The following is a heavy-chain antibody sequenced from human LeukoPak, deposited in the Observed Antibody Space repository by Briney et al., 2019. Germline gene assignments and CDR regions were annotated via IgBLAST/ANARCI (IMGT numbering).Heavy chain of an antibody. Sequence: GASVKVSCKASGYTLTSYDINWVRQASGQGLEWLGWMNPNSGNTGYAQKFQDRVTMTRNTSISTAFMELRSLRSEDTAVYYCARSYGSGSFNWFDPWGPGTLVTVSS. J-gene: IGHJ5*02. CDR2: MNPNSGNT. V-gene: IGHV1-8*01. D-gene: IGHD3-10*01. CDR3: ARSYGSGSFNWFDP. CDR1: GYTLTSYD.